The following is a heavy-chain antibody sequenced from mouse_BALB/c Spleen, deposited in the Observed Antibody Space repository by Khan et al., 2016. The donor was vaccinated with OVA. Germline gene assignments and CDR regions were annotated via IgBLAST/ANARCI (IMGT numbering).Heavy chain of an antibody. V-gene: IGHV1S41*01. CDR2: VSPGGGSP. CDR1: GCTFTSYW. D-gene: IGHD1-1*01. J-gene: IGHJ4*01. CDR3: TISNYDGSSLYAMDY. Sequence: DLVKPGASVKLSCKASGCTFTSYWINWIKQRHGQGLEWIGRVSPGGGSPYYNGLFKGKATVTVDNSSSTAYIHLNSLSSEDSAVYFITISNYDGSSLYAMDYWGQGTSVTVSS.